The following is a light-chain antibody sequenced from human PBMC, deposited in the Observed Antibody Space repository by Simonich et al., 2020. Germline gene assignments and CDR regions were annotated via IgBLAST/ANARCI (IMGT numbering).Light chain of an antibody. Sequence: QTALTQPASVSGSPGQSITISCTGTSSDVGSYNLVSWYQQHPGKAPKLMIYDVRKRPAGVPDRFSVSKSGNTASLTISGLQAEDEADYYCCSYAGSYTLVFGGGTKLTVL. CDR3: CSYAGSYTLV. CDR2: DVR. J-gene: IGLJ2*01. V-gene: IGLV2-11*01. CDR1: SSDVGSYNL.